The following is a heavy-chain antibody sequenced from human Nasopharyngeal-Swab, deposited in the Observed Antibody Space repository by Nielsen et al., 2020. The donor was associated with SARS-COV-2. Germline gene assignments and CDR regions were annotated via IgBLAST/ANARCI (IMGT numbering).Heavy chain of an antibody. CDR1: GFTFSGYA. V-gene: IGHV3-30*04. Sequence: GESLKISCAASGFTFSGYAIHWVRQAPGKGLEWVAVLSYDGRSTFYADSVKGRFSISSDNSKSTLYLQMNTLGAEDTAVYYCAKDHLQWLAYTNPDYWGQGTLVTVSS. D-gene: IGHD6-19*01. CDR3: AKDHLQWLAYTNPDY. CDR2: LSYDGRST. J-gene: IGHJ4*02.